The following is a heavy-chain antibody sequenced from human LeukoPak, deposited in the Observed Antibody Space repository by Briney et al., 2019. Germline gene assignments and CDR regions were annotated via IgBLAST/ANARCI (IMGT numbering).Heavy chain of an antibody. J-gene: IGHJ4*02. Sequence: GGSLRLPCAASGVTFSSYWMHWVRQAPGKGLVWVSRISGDGTTTTYADAVKGRFTISRDNAKNTVSLQMNSLRAEDTAVYYCATRVGAQGDWGQGTLVTVSS. D-gene: IGHD1-26*01. CDR2: ISGDGTTT. CDR1: GVTFSSYW. V-gene: IGHV3-74*01. CDR3: ATRVGAQGD.